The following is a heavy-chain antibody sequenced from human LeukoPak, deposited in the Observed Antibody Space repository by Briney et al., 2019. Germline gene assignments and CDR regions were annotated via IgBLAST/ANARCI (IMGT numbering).Heavy chain of an antibody. Sequence: SSETLSLTCIVSGGSISSGGYYWSWIRQHPGKGLEWIGYIYHSGSTNYNPSLESRVTISVDTSKNQFSLNLRSVTAADTAVYYCARLIAVAANWFHPWGQGTLVTVSS. D-gene: IGHD6-19*01. CDR2: IYHSGST. V-gene: IGHV4-31*03. J-gene: IGHJ5*02. CDR3: ARLIAVAANWFHP. CDR1: GGSISSGGYY.